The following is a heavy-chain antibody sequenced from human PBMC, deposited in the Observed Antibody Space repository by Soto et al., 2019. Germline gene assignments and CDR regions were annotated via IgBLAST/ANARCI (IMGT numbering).Heavy chain of an antibody. D-gene: IGHD6-19*01. Sequence: ASLKGSCKASGYTFTGYYMHWVRQAPGQGLEWMGWINPNSGGTNYAQKFQGRVTMTRDTSISTAYMELSRLRSDDTAVYYCARDLIAVAGTPWFDLWGQGTLVTVSS. J-gene: IGHJ5*02. CDR1: GYTFTGYY. CDR3: ARDLIAVAGTPWFDL. CDR2: INPNSGGT. V-gene: IGHV1-2*02.